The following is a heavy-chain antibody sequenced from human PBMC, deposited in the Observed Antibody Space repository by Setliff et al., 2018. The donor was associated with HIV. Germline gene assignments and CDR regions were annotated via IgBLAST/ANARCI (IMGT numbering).Heavy chain of an antibody. D-gene: IGHD6-19*01. CDR1: GYTFTSNA. V-gene: IGHV1-69*13. CDR3: ARAGYSSGWYSA. CDR2: IIPIFGTA. Sequence: ASVKVSCKASGYTFTSNAIHWVRQAPGQRLEWMGGIIPIFGTANYAQKFQGRVTITADESTSTAYMELSSLRSEDTAVYYCARAGYSSGWYSAWGQGTLVTVSS. J-gene: IGHJ5*02.